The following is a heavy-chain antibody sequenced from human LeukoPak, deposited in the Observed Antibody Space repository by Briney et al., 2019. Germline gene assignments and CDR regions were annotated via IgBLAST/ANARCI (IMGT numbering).Heavy chain of an antibody. CDR2: IYPGDSDT. D-gene: IGHD2-15*01. Sequence: GESLKISCKGSGYSFTSYWIGWVRQMPGKGLEWMGIIYPGDSDTRYSPSFQGQVTISADKSISTAYLQWSSLKASDTAMYYCARQRRCGGGSCYAMDVWGQGTPVTVSS. V-gene: IGHV5-51*01. J-gene: IGHJ6*02. CDR1: GYSFTSYW. CDR3: ARQRRCGGGSCYAMDV.